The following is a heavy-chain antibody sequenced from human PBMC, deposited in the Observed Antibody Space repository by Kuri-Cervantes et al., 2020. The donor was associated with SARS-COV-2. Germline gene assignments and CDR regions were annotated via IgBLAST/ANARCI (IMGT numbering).Heavy chain of an antibody. CDR1: GFTFSSYA. V-gene: IGHV3-23*01. J-gene: IGHJ4*02. CDR3: TGNSGEPFDY. D-gene: IGHD4-23*01. Sequence: ETLSLTCAASGFTFSSYAMSWVRQAPGKGLEWVSAISGSGGSTYYADSVKGRFTISRGNSKNTLYLQMNSLRAEDTAVYYCTGNSGEPFDYWGQGTLVTVSS. CDR2: ISGSGGST.